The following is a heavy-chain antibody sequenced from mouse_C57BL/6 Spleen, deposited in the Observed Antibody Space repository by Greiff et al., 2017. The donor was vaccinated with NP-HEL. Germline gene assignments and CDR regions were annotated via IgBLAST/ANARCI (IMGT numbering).Heavy chain of an antibody. J-gene: IGHJ2*01. CDR2: ISNGGGST. D-gene: IGHD1-1*01. V-gene: IGHV5-12*01. CDR3: ARQRDYYGRGYYFDY. Sequence: EVQRVESGGGLVQPGGSLKLSCAASGFTFSDYYMYWVRQTPEKRLEWVAYISNGGGSTYYPDTVKGRFTISRDNAKNTLYLQMSRLKSEDTAMYYCARQRDYYGRGYYFDYWGQGTTLTVSS. CDR1: GFTFSDYY.